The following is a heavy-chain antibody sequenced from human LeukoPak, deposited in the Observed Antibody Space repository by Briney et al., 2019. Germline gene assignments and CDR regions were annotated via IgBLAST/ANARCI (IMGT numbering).Heavy chain of an antibody. V-gene: IGHV3-74*01. Sequence: GGSLRLSCAASGFIFSSDWMHWVRQGPGKGLVWVSRINSDGSSTTYADSVKGRFTISRDNAKNTLHLQMNSLRADDTAVYYCARGPIAAGGTGVDYWGQGTLVTVSS. CDR2: INSDGSST. J-gene: IGHJ4*02. CDR3: ARGPIAAGGTGVDY. D-gene: IGHD6-13*01. CDR1: GFIFSSDW.